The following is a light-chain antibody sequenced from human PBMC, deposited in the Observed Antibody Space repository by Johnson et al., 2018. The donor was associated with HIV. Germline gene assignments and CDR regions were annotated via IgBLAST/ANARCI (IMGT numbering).Light chain of an antibody. J-gene: IGLJ1*01. V-gene: IGLV1-51*01. Sequence: QSVLTQPPSVSAAPGQKVTSSCSGSSSNIGNNYVSWYQQLPGTAPKLLIYDNNKRPSGIPDRFSGSKSGTSATLGITGLQTGDEADYYCGTWDSSLSAGNVFGSGTKVTVL. CDR2: DNN. CDR3: GTWDSSLSAGNV. CDR1: SSNIGNNY.